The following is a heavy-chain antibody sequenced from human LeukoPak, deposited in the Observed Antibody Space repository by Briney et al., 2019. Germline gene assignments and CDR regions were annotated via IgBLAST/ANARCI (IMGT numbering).Heavy chain of an antibody. Sequence: GGSLRLSCAASGFTFSSYAMSWVRQAPGKGLEWVSAISDSGTGTYYADSVKGRFTISRDNSKNTLYLQMNSLRAEDTAVYYCARAKGYSYVWFDPWGQGTLVTVSS. CDR3: ARAKGYSYVWFDP. J-gene: IGHJ5*02. CDR1: GFTFSSYA. CDR2: ISDSGTGT. D-gene: IGHD5-18*01. V-gene: IGHV3-23*01.